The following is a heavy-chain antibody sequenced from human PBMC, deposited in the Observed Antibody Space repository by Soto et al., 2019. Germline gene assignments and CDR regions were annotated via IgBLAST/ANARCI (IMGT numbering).Heavy chain of an antibody. Sequence: EVQLVESGGGLVQPRGSLRLSCAASGFTFSDHYMDWVRQAPGKGLEWVGRTRNKANSYTTEYAASVKGRFTISRDDSKNSLYLQMNSLKTEDTAVYYCARVADGVDYWGQGTLVTVSS. J-gene: IGHJ4*02. CDR3: ARVADGVDY. V-gene: IGHV3-72*01. D-gene: IGHD3-10*01. CDR1: GFTFSDHY. CDR2: TRNKANSYTT.